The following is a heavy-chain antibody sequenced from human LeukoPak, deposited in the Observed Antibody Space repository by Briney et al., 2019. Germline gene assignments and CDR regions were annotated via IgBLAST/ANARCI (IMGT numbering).Heavy chain of an antibody. CDR2: IYSGGST. CDR1: GFIVSSNY. Sequence: GGSLRLSCAATGFIVSSNYMSWVRQAPGKGLEWVSVIYSGGSTYYADSVKGRFTISRDNSKNTLYLQMNSLRAEDTAVYYCAKDIAFNYGSGSYYKGPNYYYYGMDVWGQGTTVTVSS. CDR3: AKDIAFNYGSGSYYKGPNYYYYGMDV. J-gene: IGHJ6*02. V-gene: IGHV3-66*01. D-gene: IGHD3-10*01.